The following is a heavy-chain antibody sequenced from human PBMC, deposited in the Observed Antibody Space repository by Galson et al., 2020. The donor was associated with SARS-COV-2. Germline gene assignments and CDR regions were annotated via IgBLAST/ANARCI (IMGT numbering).Heavy chain of an antibody. CDR2: IYYTGSA. Sequence: SETLSLTCTVSGDSISSYYWSWIRQPPGKGLEYIGYIYYTGSANYNPSLKSRVTIIVDTSKNQFSLKLTSVTAADTAVYYCARSRGAYWGQGTLVTVSS. D-gene: IGHD1-26*01. V-gene: IGHV4-59*01. CDR3: ARSRGAY. CDR1: GDSISSYY. J-gene: IGHJ4*02.